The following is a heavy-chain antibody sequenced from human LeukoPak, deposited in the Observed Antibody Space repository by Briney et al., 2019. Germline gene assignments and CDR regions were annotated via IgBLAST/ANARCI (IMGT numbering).Heavy chain of an antibody. Sequence: GGSLRLSCAASGFTFSNYAMSWVRQAPGKGLEWVSLISGNGGSIVYADSVRGRFTISRDNSKNTLYLQMNSLRAEDTAVYYCARLYSSSSGLRASDYWGQGTLVTVSS. D-gene: IGHD6-6*01. CDR1: GFTFSNYA. CDR3: ARLYSSSSGLRASDY. V-gene: IGHV3-23*01. CDR2: ISGNGGSI. J-gene: IGHJ4*02.